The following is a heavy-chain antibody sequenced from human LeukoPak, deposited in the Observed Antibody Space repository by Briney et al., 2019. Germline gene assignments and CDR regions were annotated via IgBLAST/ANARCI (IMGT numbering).Heavy chain of an antibody. CDR3: ARGSIVVVPAAIVGGWFDP. V-gene: IGHV1-69*06. Sequence: ASVKVSCKASGGTFSSYAISWVRQAPGQGLEWMGGIIPIFGTANYAQKFQGRVTITADKSTSTAYMELSSLRSEDTAVYYCARGSIVVVPAAIVGGWFDPWGQGTLVTVSS. J-gene: IGHJ5*02. D-gene: IGHD2-2*01. CDR2: IIPIFGTA. CDR1: GGTFSSYA.